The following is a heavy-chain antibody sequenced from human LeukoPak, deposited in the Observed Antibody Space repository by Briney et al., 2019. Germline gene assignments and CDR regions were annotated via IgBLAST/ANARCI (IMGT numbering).Heavy chain of an antibody. V-gene: IGHV4-30-2*01. D-gene: IGHD3-22*01. CDR1: GGSISSGGYS. CDR2: IYHSGST. Sequence: SETLSLTCAVSGGSISSGGYSWSWIRQPPGKGLEWIVYIYHSGSTYYNPSLKSRVTISVDRSKNQFSLKLSSVTAADTAVYYCARAYDSSGYYYIRYFDYWGQGTLVTVSS. CDR3: ARAYDSSGYYYIRYFDY. J-gene: IGHJ4*02.